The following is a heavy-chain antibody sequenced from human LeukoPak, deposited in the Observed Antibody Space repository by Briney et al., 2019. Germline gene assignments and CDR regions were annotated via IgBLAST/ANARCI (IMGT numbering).Heavy chain of an antibody. D-gene: IGHD2-21*02. Sequence: GGSLRLSCAASAFTFTNYEMNWVRQAPGKGLEWVSHIRSSGSTIYYADSVKGRFTISRDNAKNSLYLQMNSLRAEDTAVYYCAREGVTAPADDWGQGTLVTVSS. V-gene: IGHV3-48*03. CDR3: AREGVTAPADD. J-gene: IGHJ4*02. CDR1: AFTFTNYE. CDR2: IRSSGSTI.